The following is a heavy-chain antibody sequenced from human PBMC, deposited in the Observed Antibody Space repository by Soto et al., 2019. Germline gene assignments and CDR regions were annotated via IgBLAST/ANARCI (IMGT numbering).Heavy chain of an antibody. CDR3: ARHYYDSSVHDY. CDR1: GGSISSYY. J-gene: IGHJ4*02. D-gene: IGHD3-22*01. V-gene: IGHV4-59*08. CDR2: IYYSGST. Sequence: PSETLSLTCTVSGGSISSYYWSWIRQPPGKGLEWIGYIYYSGSTNYNPSLKSRVTISVDTSKNQFSLKLSSVTAADTAVYYCARHYYDSSVHDYWGQGTLVTVSS.